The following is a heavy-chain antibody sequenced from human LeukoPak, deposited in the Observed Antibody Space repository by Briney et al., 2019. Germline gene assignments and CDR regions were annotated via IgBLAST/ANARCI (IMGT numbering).Heavy chain of an antibody. CDR1: GFTFSSYA. CDR2: ISGSGGST. Sequence: GGSLRLSCAASGFTFSSYAMSWVRQAPGKGLEWVSAISGSGGSTYYADSMKGRFTISRDNSKNTLYLQMNSLRAEDTAVYYCAKAPRAAAGTYNGMDVWGQGTTVTVSS. J-gene: IGHJ6*02. D-gene: IGHD6-13*01. CDR3: AKAPRAAAGTYNGMDV. V-gene: IGHV3-23*01.